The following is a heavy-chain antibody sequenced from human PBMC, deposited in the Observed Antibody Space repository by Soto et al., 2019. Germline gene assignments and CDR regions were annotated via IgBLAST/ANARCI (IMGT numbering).Heavy chain of an antibody. J-gene: IGHJ4*02. CDR1: GGSFTSDNYY. D-gene: IGHD6-19*01. V-gene: IGHV4-39*01. Sequence: SETLSITCSVSGGSFTSDNYYWGWIRQPPGEGLEWLGSMYYTGSTYYNPSLKGRVAISVDTSKSRFSLRLTSVTTADTAVYYCVRTYSSGWYPSYYFDSWGQGTLVTVSS. CDR2: MYYTGST. CDR3: VRTYSSGWYPSYYFDS.